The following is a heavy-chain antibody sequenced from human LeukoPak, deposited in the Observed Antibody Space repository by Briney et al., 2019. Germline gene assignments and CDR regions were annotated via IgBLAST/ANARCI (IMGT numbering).Heavy chain of an antibody. CDR3: ARVSGSYWVDY. D-gene: IGHD1-26*01. J-gene: IGHJ4*02. Sequence: ASVKVSCKASGYTFTGYYMHWVRQAPGQGLEWMGGIIPIFGTANYAQKFQGRVTITADESASTAYMELSSLRSEDTAVYYCARVSGSYWVDYWGQGTLVTVSS. CDR1: GYTFTGYY. CDR2: IIPIFGTA. V-gene: IGHV1-69*13.